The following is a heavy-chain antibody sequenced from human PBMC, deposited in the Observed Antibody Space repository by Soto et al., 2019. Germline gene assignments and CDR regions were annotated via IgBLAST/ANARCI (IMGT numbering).Heavy chain of an antibody. CDR2: IKQDVGEN. CDR3: VRDCRVSYGYGPFDY. Sequence: PGGSLRLSCAASGFTFRSYWMSWVRQAPGKGLEWVANIKQDVGENYYVDSVKGRFTISRDNAKHALYLQMSSLRGDDTAVYYCVRDCRVSYGYGPFDYWGQGTLVTVSS. CDR1: GFTFRSYW. D-gene: IGHD5-18*01. J-gene: IGHJ4*02. V-gene: IGHV3-7*03.